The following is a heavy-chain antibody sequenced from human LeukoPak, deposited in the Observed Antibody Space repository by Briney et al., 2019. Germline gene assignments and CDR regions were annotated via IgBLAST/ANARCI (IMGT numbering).Heavy chain of an antibody. J-gene: IGHJ4*02. D-gene: IGHD2-15*01. V-gene: IGHV1-69*13. CDR2: IIPILGTA. Sequence: ASVKVSCKASGGTFSSYAISWVRQAPGQGLEWMGGIIPILGTANYAQKFQGRVTITADESTSTAYMELSSLRSEDTAVYYCARDGEGCSGGSCYYDYWGQGTLVTVSS. CDR1: GGTFSSYA. CDR3: ARDGEGCSGGSCYYDY.